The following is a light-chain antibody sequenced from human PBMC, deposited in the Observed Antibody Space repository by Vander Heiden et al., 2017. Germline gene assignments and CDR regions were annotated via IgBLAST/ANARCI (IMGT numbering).Light chain of an antibody. V-gene: IGKV4-1*01. CDR1: QSVLYSSNNKNY. Sequence: DIVMTQPPDSLAVSLGERATINCKSGQSVLYSSNNKNYLAWYQQKPGQPPKLLIYWASTRESGVPDRFSGSGSGTDFTLTISSLQAEDVAVYYCQQYYSTPYTFGQGTKLEIK. CDR3: QQYYSTPYT. CDR2: WAS. J-gene: IGKJ2*01.